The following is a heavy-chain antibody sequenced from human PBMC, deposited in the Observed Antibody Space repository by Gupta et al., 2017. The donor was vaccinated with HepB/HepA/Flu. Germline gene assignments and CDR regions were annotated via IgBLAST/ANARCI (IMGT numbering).Heavy chain of an antibody. CDR1: GGSIINYH. V-gene: IGHV4-59*01. Sequence: QVHLQESGRGLVQPSETMSLPCTLFGGSIINYHLSWIRQPPGKGLEWIGFIDYSGSTTYNPSLQSRVTISVDTSKNEFSLKLNSVTAADTAVYYCAREHIAVGPGALRGGFDIWGQGTLVTVSS. CDR2: IDYSGST. CDR3: AREHIAVGPGALRGGFDI. J-gene: IGHJ3*02. D-gene: IGHD2-21*01.